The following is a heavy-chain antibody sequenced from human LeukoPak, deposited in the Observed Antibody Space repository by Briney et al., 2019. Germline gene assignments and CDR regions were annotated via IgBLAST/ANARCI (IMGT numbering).Heavy chain of an antibody. CDR1: GYTFTSYD. Sequence: GASVKVSCKASGYTFTSYDINWVRQATGQGLEWMGWMNPNSGNTGYAQKFQGRVTMTRNTSISTAYMELSSLRSEDTAAYYCARGYSSSWYNANHFDYWGQGTLVTVSS. J-gene: IGHJ4*02. D-gene: IGHD6-13*01. CDR3: ARGYSSSWYNANHFDY. V-gene: IGHV1-8*01. CDR2: MNPNSGNT.